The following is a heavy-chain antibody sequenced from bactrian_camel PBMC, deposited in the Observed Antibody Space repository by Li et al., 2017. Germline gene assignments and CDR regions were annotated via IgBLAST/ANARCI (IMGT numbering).Heavy chain of an antibody. J-gene: IGHJ4*01. D-gene: IGHD6*01. CDR3: AALGSIRCTDVVRLSAFPGDEYTY. Sequence: HVQLVESGGGSVQTGGSLKLSCSAAGSASGYMSSMYCAGWFRQAPGKEREGVAVIDSDGSARYADSVKDRFTISQDNAKNTVYLQMNSLKPEDTAMYYCAALGSIRCTDVVRLSAFPGDEYTYWGQGTQVTVS. CDR1: GYMSSMYC. V-gene: IGHV3S53*01. CDR2: IDSDGSA.